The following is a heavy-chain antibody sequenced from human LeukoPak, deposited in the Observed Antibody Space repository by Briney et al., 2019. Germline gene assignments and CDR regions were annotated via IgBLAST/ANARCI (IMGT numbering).Heavy chain of an antibody. CDR3: ARAGSSGWLNGGYFDF. V-gene: IGHV3-48*02. CDR1: GFTFSTYS. Sequence: GGSLRLSCAASGFTFSTYSMNWVRQAPGKGLEWVSYISSSSTIYYADSVKGRFTISRDDAKNSLYLQMNSLRDEDTAVYYCARAGSSGWLNGGYFDFWGQGTLVTVSS. J-gene: IGHJ4*02. D-gene: IGHD6-19*01. CDR2: ISSSSTI.